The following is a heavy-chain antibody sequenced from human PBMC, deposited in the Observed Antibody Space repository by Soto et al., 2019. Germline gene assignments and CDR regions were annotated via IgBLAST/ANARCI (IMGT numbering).Heavy chain of an antibody. CDR1: GFTFSSYR. Sequence: EVQLVESGGGLVKPGGSLRLSCAASGFTFSSYRMNWVRQAPGKGLELVSSIISRSSNIYYADALKGRFTISRDKAKNSLYLQMNSLRAVDTAVYYCARDLLSGYYGMDVWGQGTTVTVSS. CDR3: ARDLLSGYYGMDV. D-gene: IGHD3-10*01. J-gene: IGHJ6*02. V-gene: IGHV3-21*01. CDR2: IISRSSNI.